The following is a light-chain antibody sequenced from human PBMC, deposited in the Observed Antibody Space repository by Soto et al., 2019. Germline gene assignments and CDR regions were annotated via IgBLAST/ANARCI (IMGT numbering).Light chain of an antibody. J-gene: IGKJ1*01. CDR1: QNIHTN. Sequence: EIVMTQSPATLSVSPGERATLSCRAGQNIHTNLAWYQQKPGQAPRLLFYGASTGATGLPARFSGSGSGTEFTLTISTLQSEDFAVYYCQHYNDRPPWTFGQGTKVDIK. CDR3: QHYNDRPPWT. CDR2: GAS. V-gene: IGKV3-15*01.